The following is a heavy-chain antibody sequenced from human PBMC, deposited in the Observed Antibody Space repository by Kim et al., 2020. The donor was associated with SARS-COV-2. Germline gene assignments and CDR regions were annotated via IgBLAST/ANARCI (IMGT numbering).Heavy chain of an antibody. Sequence: GGSLRLSCAASGFTFSSYAMSWVRQAPGKGLEWVSFINNGGGTTYYADSVKGRFTISRDNSKNTLYLQMNSLRAEDTAVYYCAKGGGSPGDYWGQGTLVTVSS. J-gene: IGHJ4*02. CDR2: INNGGGTT. D-gene: IGHD2-15*01. CDR3: AKGGGSPGDY. V-gene: IGHV3-23*01. CDR1: GFTFSSYA.